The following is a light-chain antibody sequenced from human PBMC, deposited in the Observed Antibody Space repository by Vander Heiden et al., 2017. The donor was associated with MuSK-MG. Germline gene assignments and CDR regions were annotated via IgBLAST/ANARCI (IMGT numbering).Light chain of an antibody. V-gene: IGLV2-14*01. CDR3: SSYTSSSTLGV. CDR1: NSDVGGYNY. CDR2: DVS. Sequence: QSALTQPASVSGSPGPSITISGTGTNSDVGGYNYVSWYQQHPGKAPKLMIYDVSNRPSGVSNRFSGSKSGNTASLTISGLQAEDEADYYCSSYTSSSTLGVFGTGTKVTVL. J-gene: IGLJ1*01.